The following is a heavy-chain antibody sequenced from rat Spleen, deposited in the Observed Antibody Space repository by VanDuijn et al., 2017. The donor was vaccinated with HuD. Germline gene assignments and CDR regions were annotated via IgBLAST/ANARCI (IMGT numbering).Heavy chain of an antibody. J-gene: IGHJ3*01. CDR2: ITNTGGST. V-gene: IGHV5-31*01. D-gene: IGHD1-11*01. Sequence: EVQVVESGGGLVQPGRSLKLSCVASGFTFNNYWMTWIRQAPGKGLEWVASITNTGGSTYYPDFVKGRFIISRDNVKSTLYLHINSLRSEDTATYYCTRDYGGSFAYWGQGTLVTVSS. CDR3: TRDYGGSFAY. CDR1: GFTFNNYW.